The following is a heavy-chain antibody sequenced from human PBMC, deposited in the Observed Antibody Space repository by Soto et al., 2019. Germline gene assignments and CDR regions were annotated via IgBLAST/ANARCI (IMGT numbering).Heavy chain of an antibody. V-gene: IGHV4-30-4*01. J-gene: IGHJ5*02. D-gene: IGHD3-22*01. CDR1: GGSISSGDYY. CDR3: ARVSITMIVVVMNVNWFVP. Sequence: QVQLQESGPGLVKPSQTLSLTCTVSGGSISSGDYYWSWIRQPPGKGLEWIGYIYYSGSTYYNPYLTSRVTISVDTSKNQFSLKLSSVTAADTAVYYCARVSITMIVVVMNVNWFVPWGQGTLVTVSS. CDR2: IYYSGST.